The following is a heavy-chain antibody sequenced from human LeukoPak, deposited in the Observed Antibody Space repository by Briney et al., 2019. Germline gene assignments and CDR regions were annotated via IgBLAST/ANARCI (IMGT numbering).Heavy chain of an antibody. V-gene: IGHV1-46*01. J-gene: IGHJ4*02. D-gene: IGHD3-22*01. CDR3: ARDLYYYDSSGYYPGY. CDR1: GYTFTSYY. CDR2: INPSGGST. Sequence: GASVKVSCKASGYTFTSYYMHWVRQAPGQGLEWMGIINPSGGSTSYAQKFQGRVTMTRDTSTSTVYMELSSLRSEDTAVYYCARDLYYYDSSGYYPGYWGQGTLVTVSS.